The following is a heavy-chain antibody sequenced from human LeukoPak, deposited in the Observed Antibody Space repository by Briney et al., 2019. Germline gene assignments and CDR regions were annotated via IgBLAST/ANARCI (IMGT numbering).Heavy chain of an antibody. Sequence: SVRVSCKASGGTFSSYAISWVRQAPGQGLEWMGRIIPILGIANYVQKFQGRVTITADKSTSTAYMELSSLRCEDTAVYYCASGGLVAATGGIDYWGQGTLVTVSS. CDR1: GGTFSSYA. J-gene: IGHJ4*02. CDR3: ASGGLVAATGGIDY. D-gene: IGHD2-15*01. CDR2: IIPILGIA. V-gene: IGHV1-69*04.